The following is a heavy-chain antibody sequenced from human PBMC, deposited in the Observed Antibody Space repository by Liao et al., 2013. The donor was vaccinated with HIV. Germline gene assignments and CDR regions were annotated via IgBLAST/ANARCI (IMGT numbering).Heavy chain of an antibody. Sequence: QLQLQESGPGLVHPSETLSLTCTVSGASVTTSYWNWIRQTPGKGLEWIGFVFHSGHTDSNPSFKSRVTLSVDTSKNQVSLKVPSVNAADTAVYYCARWNGALNAFDVWGQGTMVTVSS. CDR1: GASVTTSY. D-gene: IGHD1-1*01. V-gene: IGHV4-59*02. J-gene: IGHJ3*01. CDR3: ARWNGALNAFDV. CDR2: VFHSGHT.